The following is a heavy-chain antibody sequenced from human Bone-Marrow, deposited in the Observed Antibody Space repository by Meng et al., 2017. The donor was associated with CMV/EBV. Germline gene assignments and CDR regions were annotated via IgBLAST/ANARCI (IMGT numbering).Heavy chain of an antibody. Sequence: ASVKVSCKASGYTFTGYYMHWVRQAPGQGLEWMGWINPNSGGTNYAQKFQGRVTRTRDTSNSTAYMELSRLRSDDTAVYYCARALSQLRFLEWLSPYYFDYWGQGTLVTVSS. D-gene: IGHD3-3*01. CDR3: ARALSQLRFLEWLSPYYFDY. CDR1: GYTFTGYY. CDR2: INPNSGGT. V-gene: IGHV1-2*02. J-gene: IGHJ4*02.